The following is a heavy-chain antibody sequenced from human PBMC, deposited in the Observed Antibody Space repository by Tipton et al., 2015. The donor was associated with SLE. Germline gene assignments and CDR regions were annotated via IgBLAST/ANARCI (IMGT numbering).Heavy chain of an antibody. CDR2: ISSSSSYI. CDR3: ARAFLNYYDSSGYYYAEY. CDR1: GFTFSKYS. Sequence: VQLVQSGGGLVKPGGSLRLSCAASGFTFSKYSMNWVRQAPGKGLEWVSSISSSSSYIYYADSVKGRFTISRDNAKNSLYLQMNSLRAEDTAVYYCARAFLNYYDSSGYYYAEYWGQGTLVTVSS. V-gene: IGHV3-21*01. D-gene: IGHD3-22*01. J-gene: IGHJ4*02.